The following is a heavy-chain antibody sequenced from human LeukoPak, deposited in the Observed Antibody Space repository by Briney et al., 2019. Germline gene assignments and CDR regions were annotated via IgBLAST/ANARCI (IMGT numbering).Heavy chain of an antibody. CDR1: GYTFTSYG. J-gene: IGHJ5*02. CDR3: ARESSDYGAGWFDP. CDR2: ISAYNGNT. Sequence: ASVKVSCKASGYTFTSYGISWVRQAPGQGLEWMGWISAYNGNTNYAQKLQGRVTMTTDTSTSTAYMELRSLRSDDTAVYYCARESSDYGAGWFDPWGQGTLATVSS. D-gene: IGHD4-17*01. V-gene: IGHV1-18*01.